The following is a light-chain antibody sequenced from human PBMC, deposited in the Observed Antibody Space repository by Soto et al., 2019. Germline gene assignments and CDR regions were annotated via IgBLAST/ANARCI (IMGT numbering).Light chain of an antibody. CDR1: QSVSSTY. V-gene: IGKV3-20*01. J-gene: IGKJ3*01. Sequence: VLSQSPGTLSLSPGERATVSCRASQSVSSTYLAWYQQKPGQAPRLLIYDTSSRATGVPERFSGSGSGTDFTLTIIRLEPEDFASYYCQYYGGSFPFSFGPGTKV. CDR3: QYYGGSFPFS. CDR2: DTS.